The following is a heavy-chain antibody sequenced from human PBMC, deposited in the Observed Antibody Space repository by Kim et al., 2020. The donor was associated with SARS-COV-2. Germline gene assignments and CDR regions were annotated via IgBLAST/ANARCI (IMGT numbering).Heavy chain of an antibody. D-gene: IGHD3-16*01. CDR2: IYYSGST. CDR3: AREPPHVGYYYYGMDV. V-gene: IGHV4-39*07. J-gene: IGHJ6*01. CDR1: GGSISSSSYY. Sequence: SETLSLTCTVSGGSISSSSYYWGWIRQPPGKGLEWIGSIYYSGSTYYNPSLKSRVTISVDTSKNQFSLKLSSVTAADTAVYYCAREPPHVGYYYYGMDV.